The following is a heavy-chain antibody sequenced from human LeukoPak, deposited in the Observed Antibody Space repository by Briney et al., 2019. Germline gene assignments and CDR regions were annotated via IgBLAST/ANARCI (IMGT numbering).Heavy chain of an antibody. D-gene: IGHD1-26*01. Sequence: GGSLRLSCAASGFTFINAWMAWVRQAPGQGLEWVGRIKAKAHGGTIEYASPVKGRFTISRDDSKNTLYLQMNRLKPEDTAVYYCTTDGVGVEGATYDNWGQGTLVSVSS. CDR1: GFTFINAW. CDR3: TTDGVGVEGATYDN. V-gene: IGHV3-15*01. CDR2: IKAKAHGGTI. J-gene: IGHJ4*02.